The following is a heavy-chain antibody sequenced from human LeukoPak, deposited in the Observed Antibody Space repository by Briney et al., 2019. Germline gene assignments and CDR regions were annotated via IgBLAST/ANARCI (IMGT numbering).Heavy chain of an antibody. Sequence: GASVKVSCKVSGYTLTELSMHWVRQAPGKGLEWMGGFVPEDDETIYAQKFQGRVTMTEDTSTDTAYIELSSLRSEDTAVYYCATALHRDDAFDVWGQGTMVTVSS. CDR1: GYTLTELS. D-gene: IGHD4-11*01. CDR2: FVPEDDET. J-gene: IGHJ3*01. V-gene: IGHV1-24*01. CDR3: ATALHRDDAFDV.